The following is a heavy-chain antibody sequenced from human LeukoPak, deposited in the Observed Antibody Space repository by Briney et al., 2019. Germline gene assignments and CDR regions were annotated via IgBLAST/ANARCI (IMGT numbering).Heavy chain of an antibody. Sequence: SGPMLVKPTQTLTLTCSFSGFSLNAHEVGVGWIRQPPGRALEWLAVIYWDDVKRDNPSLRSRLTITKDTSKNQVVLTMTNMDPVDTATYFCARAYTPSGTWGYFDNWGQGTLVTVSS. CDR2: IYWDDVK. J-gene: IGHJ4*02. CDR1: GFSLNAHEVG. D-gene: IGHD1-1*01. V-gene: IGHV2-5*02. CDR3: ARAYTPSGTWGYFDN.